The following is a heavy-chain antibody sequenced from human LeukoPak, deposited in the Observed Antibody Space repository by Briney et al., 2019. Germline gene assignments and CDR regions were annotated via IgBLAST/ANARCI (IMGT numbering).Heavy chain of an antibody. CDR2: INQDGSEQ. CDR3: AGGALDY. V-gene: IGHV3-7*04. J-gene: IGHJ1*01. Sequence: GGSLRLSCAASGFTFSDCWMTWVRQAPGQGLAWVAHINQDGSEQHFVGSVQGRFTISRDNAKNSLYLQMDSLRAEDTAVYYCAGGALDYWGQGTPVTVSS. CDR1: GFTFSDCW. D-gene: IGHD3-16*01.